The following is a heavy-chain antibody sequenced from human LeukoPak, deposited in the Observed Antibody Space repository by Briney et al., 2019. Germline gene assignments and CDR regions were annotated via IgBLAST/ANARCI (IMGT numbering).Heavy chain of an antibody. D-gene: IGHD2-2*01. CDR2: ISGSGGST. CDR3: AKDRIVVVPAAARGWFDP. J-gene: IGHJ5*02. CDR1: GFTFSSYA. Sequence: PGGSLRLSCAASGFTFSSYAMSWVRQAPGKGLEWVSAISGSGGSTYYADSVKGRFTISRDNSKNTLYLRMNSLRAEDTAVYYCAKDRIVVVPAAARGWFDPWGQGTLVTVSS. V-gene: IGHV3-23*01.